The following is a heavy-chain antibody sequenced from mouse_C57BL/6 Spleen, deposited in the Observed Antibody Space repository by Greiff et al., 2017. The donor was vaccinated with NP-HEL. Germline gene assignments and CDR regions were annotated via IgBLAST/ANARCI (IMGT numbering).Heavy chain of an antibody. CDR3: ARFYYYGSSYDAMDY. CDR1: GYTFTSYW. D-gene: IGHD1-1*01. Sequence: QVQLQQPGAELVKPGASVKMSCKASGYTFTSYWITWVKQRPGQGLEWIGDIYPGSGSTNYNEKFKSKATLTVDTSSSTAYMQLSSLTSEDSAVYYCARFYYYGSSYDAMDYWGQGTSVTVCS. V-gene: IGHV1-55*01. CDR2: IYPGSGST. J-gene: IGHJ4*01.